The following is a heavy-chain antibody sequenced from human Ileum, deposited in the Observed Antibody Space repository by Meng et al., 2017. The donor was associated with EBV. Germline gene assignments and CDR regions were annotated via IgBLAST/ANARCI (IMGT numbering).Heavy chain of an antibody. V-gene: IGHV3-15*01. CDR1: GFTFTNAW. J-gene: IGHJ5*02. CDR3: TTGKQWLVP. D-gene: IGHD6-19*01. CDR2: IRNKTNGGTA. Sequence: VRVVESGGGLVKSGGSLRLSCAASGFTFTNAWMSWVRQAPGKGLEWVGRIRNKTNGGTADYAAPVKGRFSISRDDSKNTLYLQMNSLKIEDTAMYYCTTGKQWLVPWGQGTLVTVSS.